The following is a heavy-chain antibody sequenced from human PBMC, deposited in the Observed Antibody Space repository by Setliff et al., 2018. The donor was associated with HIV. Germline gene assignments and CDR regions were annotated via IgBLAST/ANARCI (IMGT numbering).Heavy chain of an antibody. CDR3: APLLLPLGAYNYET. CDR2: IDWDDDK. D-gene: IGHD1-1*01. CDR1: GFSLTTSGMR. V-gene: IGHV2-70*04. J-gene: IGHJ5*02. Sequence: GRTLVTPTQTLTLTCNFYGFSLTTSGMRVTWIRQPPGRALEWLARIDWDDDKYYSTSLKTRLTISRDTSKNQVVLTMTNVEPVDTATYYCAPLLLPLGAYNYETWGQGMLVTVSS.